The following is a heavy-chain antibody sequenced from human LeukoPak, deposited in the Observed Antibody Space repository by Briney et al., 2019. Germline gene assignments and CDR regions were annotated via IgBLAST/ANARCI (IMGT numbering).Heavy chain of an antibody. J-gene: IGHJ2*01. V-gene: IGHV3-30-3*01. Sequence: PGGSLRLSCAASGFTFSSYAMHWVRQAPGKGLEWVAVISYDGSNKYYADSVKGRFTISRDNSKNTLYLQMNSLRAEDTAVYYCARAMADLWGRGTLVTASS. CDR3: ARAMADL. D-gene: IGHD3-10*01. CDR1: GFTFSSYA. CDR2: ISYDGSNK.